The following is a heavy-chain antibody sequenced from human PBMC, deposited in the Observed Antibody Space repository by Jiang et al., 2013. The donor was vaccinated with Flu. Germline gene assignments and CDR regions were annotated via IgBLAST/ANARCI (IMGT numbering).Heavy chain of an antibody. Sequence: QTLSLTCSVSGGSISSSGYYWGWIRQPPGKGLEWIGSIFYSGSTYYHPSLKSRVSISVDRSKNQFSLRLSSVTAADSAVFFCGTSNFGIEYFQHWGRGILVTVSS. V-gene: IGHV4-39*01. CDR1: GGSISSSGYY. CDR2: IFYSGST. J-gene: IGHJ1*01. D-gene: IGHD4-11*01. CDR3: GTSNFGIEYFQH.